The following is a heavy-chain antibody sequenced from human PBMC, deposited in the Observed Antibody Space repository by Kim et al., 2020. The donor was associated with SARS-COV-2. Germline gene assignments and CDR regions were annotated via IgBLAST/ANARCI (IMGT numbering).Heavy chain of an antibody. D-gene: IGHD3-22*01. J-gene: IGHJ3*02. CDR3: ARAPITMIVVVKAFDI. V-gene: IGHV4-31*02. Sequence: PAPKVRVTITVDTSKNQFSLKLGSVTAADTAVYYCARAPITMIVVVKAFDIWGQGTMVTVSS.